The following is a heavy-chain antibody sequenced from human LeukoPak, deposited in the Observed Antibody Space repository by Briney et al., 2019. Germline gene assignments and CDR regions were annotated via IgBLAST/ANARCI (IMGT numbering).Heavy chain of an antibody. Sequence: GGSLRLSCAASGFIFSSYSMNWIRQAPGKGLEWVSFIGTRSDYIYYADSVKGRFTISRDNAKNSVYLQMNSLRAEDTAVYYCARAKPKNMVRGLIMRRESRYYFDYWGQGTLVTVSS. V-gene: IGHV3-21*04. CDR1: GFIFSSYS. CDR2: IGTRSDYI. D-gene: IGHD3-10*01. CDR3: ARAKPKNMVRGLIMRRESRYYFDY. J-gene: IGHJ4*02.